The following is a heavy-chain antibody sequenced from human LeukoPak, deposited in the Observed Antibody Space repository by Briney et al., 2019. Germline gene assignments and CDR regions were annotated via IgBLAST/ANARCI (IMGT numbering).Heavy chain of an antibody. V-gene: IGHV4-34*01. CDR1: GGSFSGYY. Sequence: SETLSLTCAVYGGSFSGYYWSWIRQPPGKGLEWIGEINHSGSTNYNPSLKSRVTISVDTSKNQFSLKLSSVTAADTAVYYCARGPSGSYGNYFDYWGQGILVTVSS. J-gene: IGHJ4*02. CDR2: INHSGST. CDR3: ARGPSGSYGNYFDY. D-gene: IGHD1-26*01.